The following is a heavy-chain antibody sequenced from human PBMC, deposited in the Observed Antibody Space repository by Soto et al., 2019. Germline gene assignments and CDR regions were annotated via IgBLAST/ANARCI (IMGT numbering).Heavy chain of an antibody. J-gene: IGHJ4*02. CDR2: LIPIFGTA. V-gene: IGHV1-69*01. D-gene: IGHD3-22*01. CDR3: SRSGVFWVYYDSSGYRSHFAY. Sequence: QVQLVQSGAEVKKPGSSVKVSCKASGGTFSSYAISWVRQAPGQGLEWMGGLIPIFGTANYAQKFQCRVTITADESTITADMELSSLRSEDTAVDYCSRSGVFWVYYDSSGYRSHFAYWGEGTLV. CDR1: GGTFSSYA.